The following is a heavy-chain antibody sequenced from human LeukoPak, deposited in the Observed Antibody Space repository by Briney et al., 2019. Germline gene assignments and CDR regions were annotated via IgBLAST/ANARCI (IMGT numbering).Heavy chain of an antibody. CDR1: GGSISSSSYY. CDR3: ARRSNGWLVHFDY. J-gene: IGHJ4*02. CDR2: IYYSGST. V-gene: IGHV4-39*01. Sequence: PSETLSLTCTVSGGSISSSSYYWGWIRQPPGKGLEWIGSIYYSGSTYYNPSLKSRVTISVDTSKNQFSLKLSSVTAADTAVYYCARRSNGWLVHFDYWGQGTLVTVSS. D-gene: IGHD6-19*01.